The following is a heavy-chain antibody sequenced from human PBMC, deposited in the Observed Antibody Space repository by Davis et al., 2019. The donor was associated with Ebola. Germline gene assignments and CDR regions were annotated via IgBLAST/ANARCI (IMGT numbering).Heavy chain of an antibody. CDR3: ARSYDYSNKNWFDP. D-gene: IGHD4-11*01. CDR1: GYTFTSYA. J-gene: IGHJ5*02. Sequence: ASVKVSCKASGYTFTSYAMHWVRQAPGQRLEWMGWINAGNGNTKYSQKFRGRVTITRDTSASTAYMELRSLRSDDTAVYYCARSYDYSNKNWFDPWGQGTLVTVSS. V-gene: IGHV1-3*01. CDR2: INAGNGNT.